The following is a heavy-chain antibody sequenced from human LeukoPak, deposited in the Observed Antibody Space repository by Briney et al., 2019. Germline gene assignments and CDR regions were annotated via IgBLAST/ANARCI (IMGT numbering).Heavy chain of an antibody. V-gene: IGHV3-11*04. Sequence: PGGSLRLYCEASGFIFSDYYMGWIRQAPGKGLEWVSYISGSRSTTYYADSVKGRFTISRDNAKNSLYLQMDSLRAEDTALYYCARVYYNSLGYAFDVWGQGTMVSVTS. CDR1: GFIFSDYY. CDR2: ISGSRSTT. D-gene: IGHD3-22*01. CDR3: ARVYYNSLGYAFDV. J-gene: IGHJ3*01.